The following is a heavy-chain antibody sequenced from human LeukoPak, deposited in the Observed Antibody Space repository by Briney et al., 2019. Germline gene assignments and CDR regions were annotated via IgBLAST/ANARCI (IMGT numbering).Heavy chain of an antibody. CDR2: IYYSGST. CDR3: ARGSDEDSRRRDAEALYRD. V-gene: IGHV4-31*03. Sequence: SQTLSLTCTVSGGSISSGGYYWSWIRQHPGKGLEWIGYIYYSGSTYYNPSLNSRVTISVDTSKNQLSLQLRTVTAADTAVYYCARGSDEDSRRRDAEALYRDWGQGTLVPVS. J-gene: IGHJ4*02. CDR1: GGSISSGGYY. D-gene: IGHD6-6*01.